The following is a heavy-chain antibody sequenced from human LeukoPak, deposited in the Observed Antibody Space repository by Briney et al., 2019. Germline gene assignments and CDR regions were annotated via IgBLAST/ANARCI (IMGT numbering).Heavy chain of an antibody. J-gene: IGHJ3*02. D-gene: IGHD3-9*01. Sequence: PGGSLRLSCTASGFSFGDYVMSWVRQAPGRGLEWVGFIRSKVYDGTTEYAASVKGRFTISRDDSKSIAYLQMNSLKTEDTAVYYCTRDQRLVLGAFDIWGQGTMVTVSS. CDR2: IRSKVYDGTT. CDR1: GFSFGDYV. V-gene: IGHV3-49*04. CDR3: TRDQRLVLGAFDI.